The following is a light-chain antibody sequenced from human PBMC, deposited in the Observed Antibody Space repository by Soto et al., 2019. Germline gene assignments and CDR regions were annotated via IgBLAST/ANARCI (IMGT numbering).Light chain of an antibody. V-gene: IGKV3-20*01. Sequence: EIVLTQSPGTLSLSPGERATLSCRASQSVSTNYLAWYQQKPGQAPRLLIYGASSRATGIPDRFSGSGSGTDFTLTISRLEPEDFAVYYFQQYGSLFGQGTKVEIK. CDR3: QQYGSL. J-gene: IGKJ1*01. CDR2: GAS. CDR1: QSVSTNY.